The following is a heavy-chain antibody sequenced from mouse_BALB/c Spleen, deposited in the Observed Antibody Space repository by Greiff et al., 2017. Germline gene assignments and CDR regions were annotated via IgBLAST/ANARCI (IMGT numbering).Heavy chain of an antibody. CDR2: ISSGGST. Sequence: EVMLVESGGGLVKPGGSLKLSCAASGFTFSSYAMSWVRQTPEKRLEWVASISSGGSTYYPDSVKGRFTISRDNAKNTLYLQMSSLKSEDTAMYYCARQYGNYPDYWGQGTTLTVSS. V-gene: IGHV5-6-5*01. D-gene: IGHD2-1*01. J-gene: IGHJ2*01. CDR1: GFTFSSYA. CDR3: ARQYGNYPDY.